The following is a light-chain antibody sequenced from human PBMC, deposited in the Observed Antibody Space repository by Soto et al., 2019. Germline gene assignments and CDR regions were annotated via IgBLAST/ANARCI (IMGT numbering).Light chain of an antibody. Sequence: DIQTTQSPSSLSASVGDRVTITCRASQSITSYLNWYQQKPGKAPKLLIYAASSLQRGVPSRFSGSGSGTDFTLTISSLQPEDFATYYCQQSYSTPPITFGQWTRLEIK. V-gene: IGKV1-39*01. CDR3: QQSYSTPPIT. CDR2: AAS. J-gene: IGKJ5*01. CDR1: QSITSY.